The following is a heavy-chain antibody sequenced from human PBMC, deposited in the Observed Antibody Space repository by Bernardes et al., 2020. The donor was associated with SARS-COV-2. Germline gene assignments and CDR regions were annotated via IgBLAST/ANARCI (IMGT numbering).Heavy chain of an antibody. Sequence: GGSLRLSRAASGFTFSSYGMHWVRQAPGKGLEWVAVIWYDGSNKYYADSVKGRFTISRDNSKNTLYLQMNSLRAEDTAVYYCARGIPGGYYHYYFDYWGQGTLVTVSS. D-gene: IGHD3-3*01. CDR2: IWYDGSNK. CDR1: GFTFSSYG. CDR3: ARGIPGGYYHYYFDY. J-gene: IGHJ4*02. V-gene: IGHV3-33*01.